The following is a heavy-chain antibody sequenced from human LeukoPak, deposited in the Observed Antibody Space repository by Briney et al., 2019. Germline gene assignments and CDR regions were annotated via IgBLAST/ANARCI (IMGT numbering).Heavy chain of an antibody. CDR2: ISGSGGST. V-gene: IGHV3-23*01. D-gene: IGHD3-3*01. J-gene: IGHJ5*02. CDR1: GFTFSSYA. Sequence: GGSLRLSCAASGFTFSSYAMSWVRQAPGKGLEWVSAISGSGGSTYYADSVKGRFTISRDNSKNTLYLQMNSLRAEDTAVYYCARALYPNYDFWSGSPGDWFDPWGQGTLVTVSS. CDR3: ARALYPNYDFWSGSPGDWFDP.